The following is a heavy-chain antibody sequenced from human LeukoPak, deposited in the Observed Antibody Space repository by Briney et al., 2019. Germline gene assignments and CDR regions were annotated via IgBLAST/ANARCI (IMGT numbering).Heavy chain of an antibody. CDR1: GGSISGYY. V-gene: IGHV4-4*07. J-gene: IGHJ4*02. Sequence: PSETLSLTCTVSGGSISGYYWSWIRQPAGQGLEWIGRIYPSGSTIHNPSLKSRVTMSMDTSKNQFSLNLISVTAADTAVYYCARGRAVADFHPIDYWGQGTLVIVSS. CDR3: ARGRAVADFHPIDY. CDR2: IYPSGST. D-gene: IGHD6-19*01.